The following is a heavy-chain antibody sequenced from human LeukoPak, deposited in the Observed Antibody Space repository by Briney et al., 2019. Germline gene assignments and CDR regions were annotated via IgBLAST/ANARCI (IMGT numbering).Heavy chain of an antibody. CDR3: ARVSSTMVRGVIITHWYFDL. V-gene: IGHV4-59*01. D-gene: IGHD3-10*01. CDR1: GGSISSYY. J-gene: IGHJ2*01. Sequence: SETLSLTCAVSGGSISSYYWSWIRQPPGKGLEWIGYIYYSGSTNYNPSLKSRVTISVDTSKNQFSLKLSSVTAADTAVYYCARVSSTMVRGVIITHWYFDLWGRGTLVTVSS. CDR2: IYYSGST.